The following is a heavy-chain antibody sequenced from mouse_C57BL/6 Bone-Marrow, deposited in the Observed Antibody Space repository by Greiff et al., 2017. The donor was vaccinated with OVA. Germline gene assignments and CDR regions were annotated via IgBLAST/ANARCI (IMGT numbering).Heavy chain of an antibody. D-gene: IGHD2-1*01. CDR1: GYTFTSYW. CDR3: ADGNYVLYWYFDV. J-gene: IGHJ1*03. Sequence: QVQLQQPGAELVKPGASVKLSCKASGYTFTSYWMHWVKQRPGQGLEWIGMIHPNSGSTNYNEKFKSKATLTVDKSSSTAYMQLSSLTSEDSAVYYCADGNYVLYWYFDVWGTGTTVTVSS. V-gene: IGHV1-64*01. CDR2: IHPNSGST.